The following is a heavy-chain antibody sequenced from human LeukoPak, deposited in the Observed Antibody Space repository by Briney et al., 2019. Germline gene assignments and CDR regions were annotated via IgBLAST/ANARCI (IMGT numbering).Heavy chain of an antibody. CDR2: INSDGSST. CDR3: ARADVGYYYSMDV. Sequence: QPGGSLRLSCAASGFTFSSYWMHWVRQAPGKGLVWVSRINSDGSSTSYADSVKGRFTISRDNAKNSLYLQMNSLRAEDTALYYCARADVGYYYSMDVWGQGTTVTVSS. D-gene: IGHD3-16*01. V-gene: IGHV3-74*01. CDR1: GFTFSSYW. J-gene: IGHJ6*02.